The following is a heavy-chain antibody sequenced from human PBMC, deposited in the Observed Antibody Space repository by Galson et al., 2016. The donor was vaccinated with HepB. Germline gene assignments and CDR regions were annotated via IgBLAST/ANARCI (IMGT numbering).Heavy chain of an antibody. CDR3: ARSRPGFVVVVAGRSDWFDP. J-gene: IGHJ5*02. CDR1: GFTFNMYS. CDR2: ISSSGSTI. Sequence: SLRLSCAASGFTFNMYSMNWVRQAPGKGLEWVSYISSSGSTIYYADSVKGRFTISRDNAKNSLYLQMNSLRDDDTAVYYCARSRPGFVVVVAGRSDWFDPWGQGTLVAVSS. V-gene: IGHV3-48*02. D-gene: IGHD2-15*01.